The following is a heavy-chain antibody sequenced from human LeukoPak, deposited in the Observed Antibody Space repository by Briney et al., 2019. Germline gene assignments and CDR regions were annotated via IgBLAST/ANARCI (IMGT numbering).Heavy chain of an antibody. Sequence: GGSLRFSCAASGFTFSSYAMSWVRQAPGKGLEWVSAISGSGGSTYYADSVKGRFTISRDNSKNTLYLQMNSLRAEDTAVYYCAKQQHIVVVTAIRDNPRYYYYGMDVWGQGTTVTVSS. D-gene: IGHD2-21*02. V-gene: IGHV3-23*01. CDR2: ISGSGGST. J-gene: IGHJ6*02. CDR1: GFTFSSYA. CDR3: AKQQHIVVVTAIRDNPRYYYYGMDV.